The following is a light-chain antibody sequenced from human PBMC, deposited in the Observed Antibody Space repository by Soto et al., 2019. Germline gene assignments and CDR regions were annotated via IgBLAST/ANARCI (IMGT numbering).Light chain of an antibody. CDR1: QSISSD. CDR3: QQYNGGWT. Sequence: EILMTQSPATLSVSPGERATLSCRARQSISSDLAWYQHKPGQGPRLLIYGASTRVTGIPARFSGSGSGTEFTLTISSLQSEDFAVYYCQQYNGGWTFGQGTKVEIK. V-gene: IGKV3-15*01. J-gene: IGKJ1*01. CDR2: GAS.